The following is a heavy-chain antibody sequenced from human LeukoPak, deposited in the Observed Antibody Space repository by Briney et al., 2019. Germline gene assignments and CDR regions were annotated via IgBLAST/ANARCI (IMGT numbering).Heavy chain of an antibody. D-gene: IGHD3-9*01. CDR2: ISGSGGST. Sequence: GGSLRLSCAASGFTFSSYAMSWVRQAPGKGLEWVSAISGSGGSTYYAASVKGRFTISRDNSKNTLYLQMDSLRAEDTAVYYCAKDGYFGWHPVGYWGQGTLVTVSS. CDR1: GFTFSSYA. CDR3: AKDGYFGWHPVGY. J-gene: IGHJ4*02. V-gene: IGHV3-23*01.